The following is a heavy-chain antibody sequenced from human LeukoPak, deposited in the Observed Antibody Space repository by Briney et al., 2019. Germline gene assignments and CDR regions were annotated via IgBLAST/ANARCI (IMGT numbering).Heavy chain of an antibody. D-gene: IGHD3/OR15-3a*01. V-gene: IGHV4-34*01. J-gene: IGHJ4*02. CDR3: ARVGRPGY. CDR1: GGSFSGYY. Sequence: SETLSLTCAVYGGSFSGYYWSWIRQPPGKGLEWIGEINHSGSTNYNPSLKSRVTISVDTSKNQFSLKLSSVTAADTAVYYCARVGRPGYWGQRTLVTVSS. CDR2: INHSGST.